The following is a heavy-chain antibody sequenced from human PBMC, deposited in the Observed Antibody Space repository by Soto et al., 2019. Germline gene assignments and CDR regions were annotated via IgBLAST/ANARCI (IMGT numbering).Heavy chain of an antibody. J-gene: IGHJ6*01. CDR1: GFTFSSYA. Sequence: QVQLVESGGGVVQPGRSLRLSCAASGFTFSSYAMHWVRQAPGKGLEWVAVISYDGSNKYYADSVKGRFTISRDNSKNTLYLQMNSLRAEDTAVYYCARDGGIAARPYYYYGMDVW. V-gene: IGHV3-30-3*01. CDR3: ARDGGIAARPYYYYGMDV. CDR2: ISYDGSNK. D-gene: IGHD6-6*01.